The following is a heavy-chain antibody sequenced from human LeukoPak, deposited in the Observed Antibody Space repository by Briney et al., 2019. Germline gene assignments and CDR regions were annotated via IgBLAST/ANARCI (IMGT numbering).Heavy chain of an antibody. D-gene: IGHD3-22*01. CDR2: MYYRGST. CDR1: GGSINSSSYY. J-gene: IGHJ3*02. V-gene: IGHV4-39*07. CDR3: ARGSYDSSGYYYENALDI. Sequence: PSETLSLTCTVSGGSINSSSYYWGWVRQPPGKGLEWIGSMYYRGSTYYNPSLKSRVTISVDRSKNQFSLKLSSVTAADTAVYYCARGSYDSSGYYYENALDIWGQGTMVIVSS.